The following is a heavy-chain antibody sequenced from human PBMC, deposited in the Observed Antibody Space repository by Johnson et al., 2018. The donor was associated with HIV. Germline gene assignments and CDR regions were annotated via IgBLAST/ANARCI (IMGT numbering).Heavy chain of an antibody. Sequence: VQLVESGGGAVRPGGSLRLSCAASGFTFDDFGMSWVRQPPGKGLVWVSRINSDGSSTNFATPVEGRFTISRDDSRAMLYLHMDSLKTEDTAVYYCTRPIEYSTSEVAFDIWGQGTMVTVSS. V-gene: IGHV3-15*06. J-gene: IGHJ3*02. CDR2: INSDGSST. D-gene: IGHD2/OR15-2a*01. CDR3: TRPIEYSTSEVAFDI. CDR1: GFTFDDFG.